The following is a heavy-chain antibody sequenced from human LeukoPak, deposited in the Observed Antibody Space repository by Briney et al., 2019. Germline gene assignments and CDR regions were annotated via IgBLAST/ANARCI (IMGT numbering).Heavy chain of an antibody. D-gene: IGHD6-19*01. CDR2: INWNGGST. CDR3: ARGDSSGWNVYFDY. Sequence: GGSLRLSCAASGFTFDDYGMSWVRQAPGKGLEWVSGINWNGGSTGYADSVKGRFTISRDNSKNTVYLQMNSLRAEDTAVYYCARGDSSGWNVYFDYWGQGTLVTVSS. CDR1: GFTFDDYG. J-gene: IGHJ4*02. V-gene: IGHV3-20*04.